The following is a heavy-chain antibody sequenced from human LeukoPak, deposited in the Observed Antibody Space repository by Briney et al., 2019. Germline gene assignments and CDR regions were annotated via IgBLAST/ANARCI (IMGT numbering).Heavy chain of an antibody. D-gene: IGHD4-17*01. CDR3: ARDPYGDYHDY. J-gene: IGHJ4*02. V-gene: IGHV4-30-4*01. Sequence: SETLSLTCTVSGGSISSGDYYWSWVRQPPGKGLEWIGYIYYSGSTYYNSSLESRATISVDTSKNQFSLTLSSVTAADTAVYFCARDPYGDYHDYWGQGTLVTVSS. CDR2: IYYSGST. CDR1: GGSISSGDYY.